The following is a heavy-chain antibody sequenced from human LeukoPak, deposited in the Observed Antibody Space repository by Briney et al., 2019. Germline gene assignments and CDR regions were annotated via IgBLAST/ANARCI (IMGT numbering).Heavy chain of an antibody. V-gene: IGHV3-30*18. J-gene: IGHJ4*02. CDR3: AKDTTDDFWSGYSDY. D-gene: IGHD3-3*01. Sequence: GGSLRLSCAASGFTFSSYGMHWVRQAPGKGLEWVAVISYDGSNKYYADSVKGRFTISRDNSKNTLYLQMNSLRAEDTAVYYCAKDTTDDFWSGYSDYWGQGTLVTVS. CDR2: ISYDGSNK. CDR1: GFTFSSYG.